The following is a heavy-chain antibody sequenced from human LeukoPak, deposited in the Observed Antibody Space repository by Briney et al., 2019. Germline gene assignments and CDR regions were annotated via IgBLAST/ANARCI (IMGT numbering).Heavy chain of an antibody. J-gene: IGHJ6*02. Sequence: ASVKVSCKASGGTFSSYAISWVRQAPGQGLEWMGRIIPILGIANYAQKFQGRVTITADKSTSTAYMELSSLRSEDTAVYYCARDLGPPDSPWGYYYGMDVWGQGTTVTVSS. CDR1: GGTFSSYA. CDR2: IIPILGIA. CDR3: ARDLGPPDSPWGYYYGMDV. D-gene: IGHD7-27*01. V-gene: IGHV1-69*04.